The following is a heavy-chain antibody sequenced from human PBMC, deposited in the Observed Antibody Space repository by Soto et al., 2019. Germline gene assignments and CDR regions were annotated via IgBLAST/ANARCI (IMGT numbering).Heavy chain of an antibody. CDR3: ARVVWSGYPIVNYYYYYMDV. CDR1: GFTFSSYW. J-gene: IGHJ6*03. D-gene: IGHD3-3*01. V-gene: IGHV3-7*04. CDR2: IKQDGSEK. Sequence: EVQLVESGGRLVQPGGSLRLSCAASGFTFSSYWMSWVRQAPGKGLEWVANIKQDGSEKYYVDSVKGRFTISRDNAKNSLYLQMNSLRAEDTAVYYCARVVWSGYPIVNYYYYYMDVWGKGTTVTVSS.